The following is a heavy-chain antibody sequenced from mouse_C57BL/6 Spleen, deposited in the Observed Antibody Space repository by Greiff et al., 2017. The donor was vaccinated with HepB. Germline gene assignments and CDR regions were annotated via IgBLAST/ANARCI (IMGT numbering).Heavy chain of an antibody. D-gene: IGHD4-1*01. V-gene: IGHV1-55*01. J-gene: IGHJ4*01. Sequence: QVQLQQSGAELVKPGASVKMSCKASGYTFTSYWITWVKQRPGQGLEWIGDIYPGSGSTNYNEKFKSKATLTVDTSSSTAYMQLSSLTSEDSAVYYCARSPVLGRFYYAMDYWGQGTSVTVSS. CDR1: GYTFTSYW. CDR2: IYPGSGST. CDR3: ARSPVLGRFYYAMDY.